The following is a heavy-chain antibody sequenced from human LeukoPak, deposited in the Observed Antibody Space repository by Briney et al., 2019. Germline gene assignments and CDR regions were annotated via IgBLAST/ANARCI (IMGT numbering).Heavy chain of an antibody. V-gene: IGHV4-34*01. CDR3: ARDTTMVRGVEFDY. Sequence: PSETLSLTCAVYGGSFSGYYWSWIRQPPGKGLEWIGEINHSGSTNYNPSLKSRVTISVDTSKNQFSLKLSPVTAADTAVYYCARDTTMVRGVEFDYWGQGTLVTVSS. CDR2: INHSGST. J-gene: IGHJ4*02. CDR1: GGSFSGYY. D-gene: IGHD3-10*01.